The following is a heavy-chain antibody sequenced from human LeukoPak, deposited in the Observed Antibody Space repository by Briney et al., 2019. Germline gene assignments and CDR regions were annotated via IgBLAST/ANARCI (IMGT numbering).Heavy chain of an antibody. D-gene: IGHD6-6*01. CDR2: ISYDGGNK. CDR1: GFTFSSFA. CDR3: ARSHSGTIAVRQTHYYYYMDV. Sequence: GGSLRLSCAASGFTFSSFAMHWVRQAPGKGLEWVAVISYDGGNKYYADSVKGRFTISRDNSKNTLYLQMNSLRAEDTAVYYCARSHSGTIAVRQTHYYYYMDVWGKGTTVTVSS. V-gene: IGHV3-30*01. J-gene: IGHJ6*03.